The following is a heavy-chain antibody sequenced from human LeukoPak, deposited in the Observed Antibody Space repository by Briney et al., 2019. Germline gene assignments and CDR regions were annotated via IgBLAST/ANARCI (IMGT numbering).Heavy chain of an antibody. CDR2: IYPGDSDT. J-gene: IGHJ5*02. CDR3: ARLFTVTSPFDP. CDR1: GYSFTNYL. Sequence: GESLQISCKVSGYSFTNYLIGWVRQMPGKGLVWMGIIYPGDSDTRYSPSFQGQVTISADKSISAAYLQWSSLKASDTAMYYCARLFTVTSPFDPWGQGTLVTVSS. D-gene: IGHD4-17*01. V-gene: IGHV5-51*01.